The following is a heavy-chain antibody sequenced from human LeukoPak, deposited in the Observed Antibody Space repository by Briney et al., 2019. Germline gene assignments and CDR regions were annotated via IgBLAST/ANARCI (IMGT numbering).Heavy chain of an antibody. Sequence: ASVKVSCKASGYTFTSYDINWVRQATGQGLEWMGWMNPNSGNTGYAQKSQGRVTMTRNTSISTAYMELSSLRSEDTAVYYCARTDYDFWSGYSSGTDYWGQGTLVTVSS. CDR1: GYTFTSYD. D-gene: IGHD3-3*01. J-gene: IGHJ4*02. CDR2: MNPNSGNT. CDR3: ARTDYDFWSGYSSGTDY. V-gene: IGHV1-8*01.